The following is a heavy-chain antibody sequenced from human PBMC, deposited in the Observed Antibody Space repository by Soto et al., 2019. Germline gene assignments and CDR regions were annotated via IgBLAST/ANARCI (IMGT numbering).Heavy chain of an antibody. V-gene: IGHV3-73*02. CDR1: GFRFSDSA. CDR3: TRPNDNGDYDWYFDL. D-gene: IGHD4-17*01. Sequence: QLVESGGGLDQRGRSLKLSCAASGFRFSDSALHWVRQASGKGLEWVGRIRNKVNNYATIYAASVKGRFTISRDDSKNTVYLHMISLKTEDTAVYYCTRPNDNGDYDWYFDLWGRGAPATVSS. J-gene: IGHJ2*01. CDR2: IRNKVNNYAT.